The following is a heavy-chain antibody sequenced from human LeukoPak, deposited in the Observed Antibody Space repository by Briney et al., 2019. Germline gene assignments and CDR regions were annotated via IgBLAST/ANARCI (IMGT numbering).Heavy chain of an antibody. Sequence: SETLSLTCTVSGGSISSYYWSWIRQPPGKGLEWIGYIYYSGSTNYNPSLKSRVTISVDTSKNQFSLKLSSATAADTAVYYCARLYSSSWGQGTLVTVSS. D-gene: IGHD6-13*01. J-gene: IGHJ4*02. CDR1: GGSISSYY. CDR3: ARLYSSS. CDR2: IYYSGST. V-gene: IGHV4-59*01.